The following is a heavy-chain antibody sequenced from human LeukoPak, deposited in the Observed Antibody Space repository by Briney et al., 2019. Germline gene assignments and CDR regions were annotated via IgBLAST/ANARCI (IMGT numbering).Heavy chain of an antibody. CDR2: ISYSGNT. CDR1: GGSISSYY. D-gene: IGHD4-4*01. J-gene: IGHJ4*02. CDR3: ARSSYSGIDY. V-gene: IGHV4-59*01. Sequence: SETLSLTCTVSGGSISSYYWSWIRQPPGKGLEWIGYISYSGNTNYNPSLKSRVTISVDTSKNQFSLKLSSVTAADTAVYYCARSSYSGIDYWGQGTLVTVSS.